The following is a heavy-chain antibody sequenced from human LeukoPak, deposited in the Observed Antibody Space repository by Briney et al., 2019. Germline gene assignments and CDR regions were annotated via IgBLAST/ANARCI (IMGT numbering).Heavy chain of an antibody. CDR1: GYTFTGYY. V-gene: IGHV1-2*02. J-gene: IGHJ4*02. CDR2: INPNSGGT. D-gene: IGHD2-15*01. Sequence: ASVKVSCKASGYTFTGYYMHWVRQAPGQGLEWMGWINPNSGGTNYAQKFQGRVTMTRDTSISTAYMELSRLRSDDTAVYYCAREGSGGSCHPHCWYFDYWGQGTLVTVSS. CDR3: AREGSGGSCHPHCWYFDY.